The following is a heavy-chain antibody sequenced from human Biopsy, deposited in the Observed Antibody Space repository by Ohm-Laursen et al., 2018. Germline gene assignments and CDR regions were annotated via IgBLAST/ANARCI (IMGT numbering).Heavy chain of an antibody. D-gene: IGHD6-19*01. CDR3: ARAYGNGFYRDAFDL. J-gene: IGHJ3*01. Sequence: PGTLSLTCTVSGGSIISYYWTWIRQTPGKGLEWIGHVYNGGITNYNPSLKSRVTISKDTSKNQFSLQLSSVTAADTAVYYCARAYGNGFYRDAFDLWGQGTVVSVSS. V-gene: IGHV4-59*01. CDR1: GGSIISYY. CDR2: VYNGGIT.